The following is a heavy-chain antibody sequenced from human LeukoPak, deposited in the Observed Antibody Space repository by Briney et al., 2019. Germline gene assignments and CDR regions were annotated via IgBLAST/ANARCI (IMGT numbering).Heavy chain of an antibody. CDR1: DGSISSGDYY. D-gene: IGHD3-22*01. Sequence: PSQTLSLTCTVSDGSISSGDYYWSCIRQPPGKGLEWIGYFYYSGSTYYNPSLKSRVTISVDTSKNQSSLKLSSVTAADTAVYYCARPYYYDSRIDPWGQGTLVTVSS. CDR2: FYYSGST. CDR3: ARPYYYDSRIDP. J-gene: IGHJ5*02. V-gene: IGHV4-30-4*01.